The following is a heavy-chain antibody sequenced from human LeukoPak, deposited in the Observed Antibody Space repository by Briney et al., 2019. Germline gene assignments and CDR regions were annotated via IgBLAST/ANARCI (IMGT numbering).Heavy chain of an antibody. CDR3: ARAGGYYYYYGMDV. CDR1: GGSISSGGYY. Sequence: SQTLSLTCTVSGGSISSGGYYWSWIRQHPGKGLEWIGEINHSGSTNYNPSLKSRVTISVDTSKNQFSLKLSSVTAADTAVYYCARAGGYYYYYGMDVRGQGTTVTVSS. J-gene: IGHJ6*02. V-gene: IGHV4-31*03. CDR2: INHSGST. D-gene: IGHD6-13*01.